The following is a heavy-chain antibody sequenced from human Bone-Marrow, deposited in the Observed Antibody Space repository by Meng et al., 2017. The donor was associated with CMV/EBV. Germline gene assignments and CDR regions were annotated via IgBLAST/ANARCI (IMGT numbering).Heavy chain of an antibody. CDR1: GFTFSDYY. Sequence: GESLKISCAASGFTFSDYYMSWIRQAPGKGLEWVSYISSSGSTIYYADSVKGRFTISRDNAKNSLYLQMNSLRAEDTAVYYCARLMYPTTGGYYYGMDFWGQGTTVTVSS. D-gene: IGHD1-1*01. V-gene: IGHV3-11*04. CDR3: ARLMYPTTGGYYYGMDF. J-gene: IGHJ6*02. CDR2: ISSSGSTI.